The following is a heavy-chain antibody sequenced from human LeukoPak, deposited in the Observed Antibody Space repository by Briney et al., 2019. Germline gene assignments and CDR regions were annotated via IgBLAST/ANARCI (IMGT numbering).Heavy chain of an antibody. D-gene: IGHD4-17*01. CDR2: IYTSGST. CDR3: ARDRSTRYGAWIDY. V-gene: IGHV4-4*07. J-gene: IGHJ4*02. CDR1: GGSISSYY. Sequence: SETLSLTCTVSGGSISSYYWSWIRQPAGKGLEWFGRIYTSGSTNYNPSLKSRVTMSVDTSKNQFSLKLSSVTAADTAVYYCARDRSTRYGAWIDYWGQGTLVTVSS.